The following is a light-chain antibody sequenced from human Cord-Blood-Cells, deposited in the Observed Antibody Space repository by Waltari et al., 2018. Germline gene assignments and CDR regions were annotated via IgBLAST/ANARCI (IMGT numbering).Light chain of an antibody. J-gene: IGLJ3*02. CDR2: RNN. CDR1: SSHIGTNY. Sequence: QSGLTQPPSASGTPGQRVTIPCSGSSSHIGTNYVYWYQQLPGTAPKPLIYRNNQRPSGVPDRFSGSKSGTSASLAISGLRSEDEADYYCAAWDDSLSGWVFGGGTKLTVL. CDR3: AAWDDSLSGWV. V-gene: IGLV1-47*01.